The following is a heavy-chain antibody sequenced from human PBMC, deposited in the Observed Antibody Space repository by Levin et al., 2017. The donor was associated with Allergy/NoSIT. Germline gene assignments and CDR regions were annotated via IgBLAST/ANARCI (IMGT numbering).Heavy chain of an antibody. CDR2: FLPLFGTS. J-gene: IGHJ6*02. D-gene: IGHD3-3*01. V-gene: IGHV1-69*13. Sequence: SVKVSCRASGGTFSNNAISWLRQAPGQGLEWMGGFLPLFGTSNYAQSLRARGTISGDASTSTVYLESRNLRSEDTASYFCARSRRAGNGYDFPRYYYYGMDVWGQGTTVTV. CDR3: ARSRRAGNGYDFPRYYYYGMDV. CDR1: GGTFSNNA.